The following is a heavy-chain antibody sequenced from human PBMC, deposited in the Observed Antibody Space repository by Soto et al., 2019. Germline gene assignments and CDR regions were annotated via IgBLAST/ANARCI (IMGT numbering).Heavy chain of an antibody. V-gene: IGHV1-8*01. D-gene: IGHD4-17*01. Sequence: QVQLVQSGAEVKKPGASVKVSCKASGYTFTSYDINWVRQATGQWLEWMGWMNPNSGNTGYAKKFQGRETMTRNTSISTAYMELSSLGSEDTAVYYCARTTVTNDWFDPWGQGTLVTVSS. CDR3: ARTTVTNDWFDP. J-gene: IGHJ5*02. CDR1: GYTFTSYD. CDR2: MNPNSGNT.